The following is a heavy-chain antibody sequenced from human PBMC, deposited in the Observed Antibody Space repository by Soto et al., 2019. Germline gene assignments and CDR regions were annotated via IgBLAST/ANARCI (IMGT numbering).Heavy chain of an antibody. D-gene: IGHD2-21*01. CDR1: GGSISSSSYY. Sequence: PSETLSLTCTVSGGSISSSSYYWGWIRQPPGKGLECIGSIYYSGSTSYNPSLKSRVTISVDTSKNQFSLKLSSVTAADTAVYYCARHIRGNSCMEVWGQGTTVTVSS. J-gene: IGHJ6*02. CDR3: ARHIRGNSCMEV. CDR2: IYYSGST. V-gene: IGHV4-39*01.